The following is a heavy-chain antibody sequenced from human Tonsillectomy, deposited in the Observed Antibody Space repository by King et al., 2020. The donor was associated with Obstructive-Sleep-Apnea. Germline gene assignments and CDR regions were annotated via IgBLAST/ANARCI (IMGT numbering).Heavy chain of an antibody. J-gene: IGHJ6*02. CDR2: ISSNGGST. CDR3: VIAYCGGDCYSNGMDV. D-gene: IGHD2-21*02. V-gene: IGHV3-64D*09. CDR1: GFTFSSYA. Sequence: VQLVEAGGGLVQPGGSLRISCSASGFTFSSYAMHWVRQAPGKGLEYVSAISSNGGSTYYADSVKGRFTISRDNSKKTLYLQMSSLRAEDTAVYYCVIAYCGGDCYSNGMDVWGQGTTVTVSS.